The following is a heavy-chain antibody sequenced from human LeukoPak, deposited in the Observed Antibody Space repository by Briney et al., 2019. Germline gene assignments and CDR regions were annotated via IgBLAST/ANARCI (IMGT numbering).Heavy chain of an antibody. CDR1: GYTLTELS. CDR2: FDPEDGET. Sequence: ASVKVSCKVSGYTLTELSMHWVRQAPGKGLEWMGGFDPEDGETNYAQKFQGRVTITTDESTSTAYMELSSLRSEDTAVYYCARVRRTNCSSTSCTNYYYYMDVWGKGTTVTVSS. J-gene: IGHJ6*03. D-gene: IGHD2-2*01. V-gene: IGHV1-24*01. CDR3: ARVRRTNCSSTSCTNYYYYMDV.